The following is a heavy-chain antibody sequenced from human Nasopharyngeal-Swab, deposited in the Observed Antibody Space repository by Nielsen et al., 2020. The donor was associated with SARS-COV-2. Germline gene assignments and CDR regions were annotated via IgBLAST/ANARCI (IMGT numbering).Heavy chain of an antibody. CDR2: IRQDGGEK. J-gene: IGHJ3*01. D-gene: IGHD2-15*01. Sequence: GGSLRLSCAASGFRFSGYWLSWVRQAPGKGLEWVANIRQDGGEKSYGDSVKGRFTISRDNAKNSVSLQMNSLRAEDTAVYYCAREGVGGFDVWGQRTMVTVSS. V-gene: IGHV3-7*04. CDR3: AREGVGGFDV. CDR1: GFRFSGYW.